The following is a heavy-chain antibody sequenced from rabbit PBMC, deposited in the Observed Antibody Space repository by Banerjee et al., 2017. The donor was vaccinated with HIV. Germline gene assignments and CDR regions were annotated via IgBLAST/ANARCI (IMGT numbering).Heavy chain of an antibody. V-gene: IGHV1S47*01. CDR3: ARGYYSYGYVGDAYFSL. Sequence: EESGGDLVKPGASRTLTCTASGFDLSSYWMSWVRQAPGEGLEYIGFIETGNGNTYYASWAKGRFTIFRSTSLNTVTLQMTSLTAADTATYFCARGYYSYGYVGDAYFSLWGPGTLVTVS. D-gene: IGHD6-1*01. CDR2: IETGNGNT. J-gene: IGHJ4*01. CDR1: GFDLSSYW.